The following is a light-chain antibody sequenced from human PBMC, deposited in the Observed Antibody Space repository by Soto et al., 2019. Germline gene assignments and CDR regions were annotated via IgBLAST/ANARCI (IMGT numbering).Light chain of an antibody. J-gene: IGKJ2*01. CDR3: QQYKNWPYT. CDR2: RAS. CDR1: QSVSSD. Sequence: EIVMTQSPATLSVSPGERATLACRASQSVSSDLAWYQQKPGQAPRLLIFRASTRASGVPARFSGSGSATEFTLTISTLQSEDFAIYYCQQYKNWPYTFGQGTKLEI. V-gene: IGKV3-15*01.